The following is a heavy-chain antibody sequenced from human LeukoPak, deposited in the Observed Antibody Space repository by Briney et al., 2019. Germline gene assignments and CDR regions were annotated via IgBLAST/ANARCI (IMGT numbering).Heavy chain of an antibody. CDR2: IYPGDSDT. CDR3: ARQNDFRLDY. J-gene: IGHJ4*02. D-gene: IGHD3-3*01. V-gene: IGHV5-51*01. CDR1: GCTFSSYW. Sequence: GASLKISCKGSGCTFSSYWIGWVRQMPGKGLEWMGIIYPGDSDTRYSPSLQGQVTISVDTSIGTAYLQWSSLKASDTAIYYCARQNDFRLDYWGQGTLVTVSS.